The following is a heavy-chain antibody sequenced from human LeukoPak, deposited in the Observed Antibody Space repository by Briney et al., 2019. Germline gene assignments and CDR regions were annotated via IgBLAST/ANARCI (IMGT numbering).Heavy chain of an antibody. Sequence: PGGSLRLSCAASGFTFSSYWMHWVRQAPGKGLVWVSRINNDGSTAYADSVKGRFTISRDSAKNTLYLQMNSLRAEDTAVYYCVRSRGYFDCWGQGTLVTVSS. V-gene: IGHV3-74*01. CDR1: GFTFSSYW. CDR2: INNDGST. J-gene: IGHJ4*02. CDR3: VRSRGYFDC.